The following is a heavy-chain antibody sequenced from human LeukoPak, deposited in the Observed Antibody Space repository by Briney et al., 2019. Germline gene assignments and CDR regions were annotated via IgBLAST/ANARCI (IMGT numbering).Heavy chain of an antibody. Sequence: GGSLRLSCAASGFTFDDYAMHWVRQAPGKGLEWVSGISWHSGSIGYADSVKGRFTISRDNAKNSLYLQMNSLRAEDTALYYCAKDIYPVVYATFGAFDIWGQGTMVTVSS. D-gene: IGHD2-8*02. CDR1: GFTFDDYA. V-gene: IGHV3-9*01. CDR3: AKDIYPVVYATFGAFDI. CDR2: ISWHSGSI. J-gene: IGHJ3*02.